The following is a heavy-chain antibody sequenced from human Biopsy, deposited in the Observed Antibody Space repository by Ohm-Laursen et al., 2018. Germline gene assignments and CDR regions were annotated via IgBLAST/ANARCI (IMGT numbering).Heavy chain of an antibody. CDR2: ISPSRGGT. CDR3: ARDIMNPIGGLVARSDVFDV. CDR1: GYTFTDYF. D-gene: IGHD3-16*02. V-gene: IGHV1-2*02. Sequence: SVKVSCKASGYTFTDYFLHWVRQAPGQWPEWMGWISPSRGGTNYAQKFPGRVTMIRDTSATTGYMELSSLRSDDTAVYYCARDIMNPIGGLVARSDVFDVWGQGTMVTV. J-gene: IGHJ3*01.